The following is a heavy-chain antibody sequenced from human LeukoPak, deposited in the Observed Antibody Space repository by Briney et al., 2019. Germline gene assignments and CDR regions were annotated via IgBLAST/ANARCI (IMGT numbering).Heavy chain of an antibody. CDR2: INHSGST. CDR3: ARHPGGGTKITMVRGVTLYFDY. V-gene: IGHV4-34*01. J-gene: IGHJ4*02. CDR1: GGSFSGYY. Sequence: SETLSLTCAVYGGSFSGYYWSWIRQPPGKGLEWIGEINHSGSTNYNPSLKSRVTISVDTSKNQFSLKLSSVTAADTAVYYCARHPGGGTKITMVRGVTLYFDYWGQGTLVTVSS. D-gene: IGHD3-10*01.